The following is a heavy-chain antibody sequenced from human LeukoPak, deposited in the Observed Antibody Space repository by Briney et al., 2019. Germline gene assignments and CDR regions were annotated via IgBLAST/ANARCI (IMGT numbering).Heavy chain of an antibody. J-gene: IGHJ4*02. D-gene: IGHD3-22*01. V-gene: IGHV3-23*01. CDR3: AIMHPYYDGSGYWVQ. CDR2: ISTSGGSS. Sequence: GESLRLSCAASGFTFSGYAMSWVRQAPGKGLEWVSGISTSGGSSSYADSVKGRFTISRDNPRNTLYMQMNSLRAEVTALYYCAIMHPYYDGSGYWVQWGQGTLVTVSS. CDR1: GFTFSGYA.